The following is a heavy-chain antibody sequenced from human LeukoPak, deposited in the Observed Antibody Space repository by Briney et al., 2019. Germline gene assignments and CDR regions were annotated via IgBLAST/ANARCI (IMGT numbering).Heavy chain of an antibody. V-gene: IGHV4-39*01. CDR1: GGSISSSSYY. Sequence: SETLSLTCTVSGGSISSSSYYWGWLRQPPGKGLEWIGSIYYSGSTYYNPSLKSRVTISVDTSKNQFSLKLSSVTAADTAVYYCARLDMTTVVNFDYWGQGTLVTVSS. CDR3: ARLDMTTVVNFDY. D-gene: IGHD4-23*01. CDR2: IYYSGST. J-gene: IGHJ4*02.